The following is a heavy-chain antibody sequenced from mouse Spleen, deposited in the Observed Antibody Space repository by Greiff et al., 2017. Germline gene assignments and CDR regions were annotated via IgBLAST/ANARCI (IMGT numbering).Heavy chain of an antibody. CDR3: AKNEGYGNYGDYFDY. CDR1: GFSLSSNG. D-gene: IGHD2-1*01. CDR2: IWRGGST. Sequence: VQLQQSGPGLVQPSQSLSITCTVSGFSLSSNGVHWVRQSPGKGLEWLGVIWRGGSTDYNAAFMSRLSITKDNSKSQVFFKMNSLQADDTAIYYCAKNEGYGNYGDYFDYWGQGTTLTVSS. J-gene: IGHJ2*01. V-gene: IGHV2-5*01.